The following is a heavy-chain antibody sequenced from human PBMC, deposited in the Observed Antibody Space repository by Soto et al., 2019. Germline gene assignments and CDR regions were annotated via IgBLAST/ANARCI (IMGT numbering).Heavy chain of an antibody. CDR3: AREKGDGDALSPFDY. J-gene: IGHJ4*02. CDR1: GGSISSGDYY. Sequence: QVQLQESGPGLVKPSQTLSLTCTVSGGSISSGDYYWRWIRHPPGKGLEWIACIYYSGSTYYHPSQKSRVTISVDTSKSQVSLKLSSVTAAATAVYYCAREKGDGDALSPFDYWGQGTLVTVSS. V-gene: IGHV4-30-4*01. CDR2: IYYSGST. D-gene: IGHD4-17*01.